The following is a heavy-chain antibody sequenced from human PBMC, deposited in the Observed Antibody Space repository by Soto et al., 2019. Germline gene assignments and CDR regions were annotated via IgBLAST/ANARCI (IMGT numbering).Heavy chain of an antibody. V-gene: IGHV3-11*01. CDR2: ISSSGSTI. D-gene: IGHD3-3*01. CDR3: ARSRLDDFWNGELYHYYYYMDV. Sequence: GGSLRLSCAASGFTFSDYYMSWIRQAPGKGLEWVSYISSSGSTIYYADSVKGRFTISRDNAKNSLYLQMNSLRAEDTAVYYCARSRLDDFWNGELYHYYYYMDVWGKGTTVTVSS. J-gene: IGHJ6*03. CDR1: GFTFSDYY.